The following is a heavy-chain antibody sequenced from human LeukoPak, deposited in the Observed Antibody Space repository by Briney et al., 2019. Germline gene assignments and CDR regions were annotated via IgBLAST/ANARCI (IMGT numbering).Heavy chain of an antibody. CDR1: GGSFSGYY. D-gene: IGHD3-3*01. J-gene: IGHJ6*02. Sequence: SETLSLTCAVYGGSFSGYYWSWIRQPPGKGLEWIGEINHSGSTNYNPSLKSRVTISVDTSKNQYSLKLSSVTAADTAVYYCARIPRCWSGFRRYYYYGMDVWGQGTTVTVSS. CDR3: ARIPRCWSGFRRYYYYGMDV. CDR2: INHSGST. V-gene: IGHV4-34*01.